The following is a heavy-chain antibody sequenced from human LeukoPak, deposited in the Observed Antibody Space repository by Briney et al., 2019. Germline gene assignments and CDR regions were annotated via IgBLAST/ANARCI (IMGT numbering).Heavy chain of an antibody. CDR3: ATLHRYYDSSGYQYYYYYYMDV. Sequence: SGTLSLTCAVSGGSISSSNWWSWVRQPPGKGLEWIGEIYHSGSTNYNPSLKSRVTISVDKSKNQFSLKLSSVTAADTAVYYCATLHRYYDSSGYQYYYYYYMDVWGKGTTVTISS. CDR1: GGSISSSNW. CDR2: IYHSGST. D-gene: IGHD3-22*01. V-gene: IGHV4-4*02. J-gene: IGHJ6*03.